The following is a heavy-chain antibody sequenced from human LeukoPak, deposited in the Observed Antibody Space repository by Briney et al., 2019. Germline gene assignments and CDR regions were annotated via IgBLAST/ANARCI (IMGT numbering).Heavy chain of an antibody. J-gene: IGHJ5*02. CDR2: IYHSGST. Sequence: SGTLSLTCAVSGGSISSSNWWSWVRQPPGKGLEWIGEIYHSGSTNYNPSLKSRVTISVDKSKNQFSLKLSSVTAADTAVYYCARDVGCSGGSCNWFDPWGQGTLVTVSS. CDR3: ARDVGCSGGSCNWFDP. D-gene: IGHD2-15*01. V-gene: IGHV4-4*02. CDR1: GGSISSSNW.